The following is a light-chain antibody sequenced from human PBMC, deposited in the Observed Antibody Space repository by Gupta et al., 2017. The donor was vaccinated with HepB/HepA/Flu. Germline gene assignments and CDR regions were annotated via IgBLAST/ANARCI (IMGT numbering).Light chain of an antibody. CDR3: QQYNNWPVT. V-gene: IGKV3-15*01. J-gene: IGKJ1*01. Sequence: EIVMTQSPATLSVSPGERATLSCRASQSVSANLAWYQQKPGQAPRLLIYGASTRATGIPDRFSGSGSGTEFTLTISSRQSEDFAVYYCQQYNNWPVTLGQGTKWKSN. CDR2: GAS. CDR1: QSVSAN.